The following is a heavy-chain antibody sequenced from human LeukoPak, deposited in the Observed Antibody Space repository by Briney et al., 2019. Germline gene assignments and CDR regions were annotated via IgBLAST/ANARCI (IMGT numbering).Heavy chain of an antibody. Sequence: NPSETLSLTCAVYGGSFSGYYWSWIRQPPGKGLEWIGEINHSGSTNYNPSLKSRVTISVDTSKNQFSLKLSSVTAADTAVYYCARRSITIFGVVIPLTFDYWGQGTLVTVSS. J-gene: IGHJ4*02. D-gene: IGHD3-3*01. V-gene: IGHV4-34*01. CDR3: ARRSITIFGVVIPLTFDY. CDR2: INHSGST. CDR1: GGSFSGYY.